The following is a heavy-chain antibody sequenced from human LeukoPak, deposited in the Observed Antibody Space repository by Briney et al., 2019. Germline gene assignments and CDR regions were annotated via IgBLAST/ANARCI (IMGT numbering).Heavy chain of an antibody. CDR2: FDPEDGET. CDR3: ARDVGYGDYPSYGMDV. V-gene: IGHV1-24*01. CDR1: GYTLTELS. D-gene: IGHD4-17*01. Sequence: ASVKVSCKVSGYTLTELSMHWVRQAPGKGLEWMGGFDPEDGETIYAQKFQGRVTMTRDTSTSTVYMELSSLRSEDTAVYYCARDVGYGDYPSYGMDVWGQGTTVTVSS. J-gene: IGHJ6*02.